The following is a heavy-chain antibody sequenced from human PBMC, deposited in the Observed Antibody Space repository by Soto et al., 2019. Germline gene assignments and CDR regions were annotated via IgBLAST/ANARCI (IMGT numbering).Heavy chain of an antibody. CDR2: VYYTGRT. CDR1: GGSVTNYY. Sequence: SETLSLTCTVSGGSVTNYYWSWVRQRPGKGLEWIGYVYYTGRTNYNPSLESRVIVSVDTSKNQFSLKLSSVTAADTAVYYCARDSSDSWYSPTEPWGQGILVTVSS. D-gene: IGHD3-22*01. CDR3: ARDSSDSWYSPTEP. V-gene: IGHV4-59*02. J-gene: IGHJ5*02.